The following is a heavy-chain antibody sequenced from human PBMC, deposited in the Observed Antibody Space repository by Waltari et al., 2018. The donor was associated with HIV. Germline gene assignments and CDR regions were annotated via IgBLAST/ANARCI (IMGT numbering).Heavy chain of an antibody. CDR2: VSFDSSDV. J-gene: IGHJ4*02. CDR3: ARAPTTSLSLIQGC. V-gene: IGHV3-30*03. CDR1: GFTFKNYG. D-gene: IGHD6-19*01. Sequence: LVESGGDVVQPGRSLRLSCSASGFTFKNYGMHWVRQTPGKGLEWVAFVSFDSSDVYYADSVKGRFTVSRDNSKNTLFLQMDSLKSEDTSLYYCARAPTTSLSLIQGCWGQGTLVTVSS.